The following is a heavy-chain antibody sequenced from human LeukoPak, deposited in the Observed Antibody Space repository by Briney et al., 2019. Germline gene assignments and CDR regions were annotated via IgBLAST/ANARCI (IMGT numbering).Heavy chain of an antibody. CDR1: GFTFSSYQ. CDR3: AREGGGGSYADY. V-gene: IGHV3-48*03. J-gene: IGHJ4*02. CDR2: IHRSGTTV. Sequence: GGSLRLSCVASGFTFSSYQMNWVRQAPGKGLGWLSYIHRSGTTVYYADSVKGRFTVSRDNTKNSLYLQMNSLRAEDTAVYYCAREGGGGSYADYWGQGTQVTVSS. D-gene: IGHD1-26*01.